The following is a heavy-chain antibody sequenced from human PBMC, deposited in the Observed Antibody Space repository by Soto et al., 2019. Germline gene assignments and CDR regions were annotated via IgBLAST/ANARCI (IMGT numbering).Heavy chain of an antibody. CDR3: ATASGSYRPLNY. CDR2: ISVYNDNT. D-gene: IGHD1-26*01. J-gene: IGHJ4*02. V-gene: IGHV1-18*01. CDR1: GYTFTSQG. Sequence: GASVKVSCKASGYTFTSQGINWVRQGPGQGLEWMGWISVYNDNTNYAQKLQGRVSLTADTTTSTAYMELRGLRSDDTAIYYCATASGSYRPLNYWGQGTLVTVYS.